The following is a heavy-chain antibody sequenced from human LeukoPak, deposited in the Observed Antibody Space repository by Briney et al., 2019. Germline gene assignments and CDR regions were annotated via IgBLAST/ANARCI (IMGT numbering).Heavy chain of an antibody. J-gene: IGHJ2*01. CDR2: INPNSGGT. V-gene: IGHV1-2*02. CDR1: GYTFTGYY. Sequence: ASVKVSCKASGYTFTGYYMHWVRQAPGQGLEWMGWINPNSGGTNYAQKFQGRVTMTRDTSISTAYMELSRLRSDDTAVYYCARDGTSSGWYWDRWYFDLWGRGTLVTVSS. CDR3: ARDGTSSGWYWDRWYFDL. D-gene: IGHD6-19*01.